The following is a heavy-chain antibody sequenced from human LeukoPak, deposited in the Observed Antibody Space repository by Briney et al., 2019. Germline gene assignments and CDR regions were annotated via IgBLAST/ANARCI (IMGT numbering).Heavy chain of an antibody. V-gene: IGHV4-59*01. CDR1: GGSISSYY. J-gene: IGHJ6*03. CDR2: IYYSGST. Sequence: SETLSLTCTVSGGSISSYYWSWIRQPPGKGLEWIGYIYYSGSTNYNPSLKSRVTISVDTSKNQFSLKLSSVTAADTAVYYCARARRGVVVAATDPNYYYYYMDVWGKGTTVTISS. CDR3: ARARRGVVVAATDPNYYYYYMDV. D-gene: IGHD2-15*01.